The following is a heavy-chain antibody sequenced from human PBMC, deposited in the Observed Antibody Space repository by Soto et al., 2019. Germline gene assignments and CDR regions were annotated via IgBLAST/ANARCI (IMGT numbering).Heavy chain of an antibody. CDR2: ISIRGDYR. D-gene: IGHD4-17*01. CDR3: ANHGGFDF. CDR1: GFTFSSSG. Sequence: EGQLLQSGGGLVQPGESLRLSCAASGFTFSSSGMSWVSQAPGKGLEWVSSISIRGDYRYYADSVKGRFTISRDNSKNILYLQMSSLTAEDTALYYCANHGGFDFWGQGTMVAVSS. V-gene: IGHV3-23*01. J-gene: IGHJ3*01.